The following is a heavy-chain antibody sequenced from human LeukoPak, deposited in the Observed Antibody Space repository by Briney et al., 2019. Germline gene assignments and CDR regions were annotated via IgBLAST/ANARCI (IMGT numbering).Heavy chain of an antibody. V-gene: IGHV3-21*01. J-gene: IGHJ4*02. CDR2: ISRSSSYI. Sequence: PGGSLRLSCAASGFTFSNYNMNWVRQAPGKGLEWVSSISRSSSYIYYADSVKGRFTISRDNAKNSLYLQMNSLRAEDTAVYYCARNQAGYYQSRLYYFDYWGQGTLVTVSS. D-gene: IGHD3-9*01. CDR1: GFTFSNYN. CDR3: ARNQAGYYQSRLYYFDY.